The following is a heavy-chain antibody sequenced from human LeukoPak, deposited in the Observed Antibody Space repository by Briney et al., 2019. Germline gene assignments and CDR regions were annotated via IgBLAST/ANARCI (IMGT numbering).Heavy chain of an antibody. V-gene: IGHV1-69*05. Sequence: GASVKVSCKASGGTFSSYAISWVRQAPGQGLEWMGGIIPIFGTANYAQEFQGRVTITTDESTSTAYMELRSLRSDDTAVYYCARDAGRDIVVVPAAITCDYGGIFWGQGTLVTVSS. CDR2: IIPIFGTA. CDR3: ARDAGRDIVVVPAAITCDYGGIF. J-gene: IGHJ4*02. CDR1: GGTFSSYA. D-gene: IGHD2-2*02.